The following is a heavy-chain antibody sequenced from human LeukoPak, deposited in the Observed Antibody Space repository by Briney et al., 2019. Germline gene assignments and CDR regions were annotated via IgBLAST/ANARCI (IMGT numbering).Heavy chain of an antibody. J-gene: IGHJ4*02. D-gene: IGHD6-19*01. CDR3: AKALQWLVLFDS. V-gene: IGHV3-23*01. CDR1: GFTFSSYA. CDR2: ISGSGGGT. Sequence: GGSLRLSCAASGFTFSSYAMNWVRQAPGKGLEWVSAISGSGGGTYYADSVKGRFTISRDNPRNTVYLQMNSLRAEDTAIYYCAKALQWLVLFDSWGQGTLVTVSS.